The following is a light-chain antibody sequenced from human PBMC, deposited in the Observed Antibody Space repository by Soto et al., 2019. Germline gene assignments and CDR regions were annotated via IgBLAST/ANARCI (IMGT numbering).Light chain of an antibody. CDR1: QSVSSSY. V-gene: IGKV3-20*01. J-gene: IGKJ1*01. CDR2: GAS. CDR3: QPYWSPPPT. Sequence: EIVLTQSPGTLSLSPGERATLSCRASQSVSSSYLAWYQQKPGQAPRLLLYGASSRATGIPDRFSGSGSGNNFTPTLRKLEPEDFAVYFCQPYWSPPPTFGQGTKVEIK.